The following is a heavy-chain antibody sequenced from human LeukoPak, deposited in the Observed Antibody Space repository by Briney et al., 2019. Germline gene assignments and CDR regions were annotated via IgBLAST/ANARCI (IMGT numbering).Heavy chain of an antibody. V-gene: IGHV4-39*07. CDR1: GGSISSSSYY. Sequence: SETLSLTCTVSGGSISSSSYYWGWIRQPPGKGLEWIGSIYHSGSTYYNPSLKSRVTISVDTSKNQFSLKLSSVTAADTAVYHCARDRDYYDSSGYGGYWGQGTLVTVSS. D-gene: IGHD3-22*01. J-gene: IGHJ4*02. CDR3: ARDRDYYDSSGYGGY. CDR2: IYHSGST.